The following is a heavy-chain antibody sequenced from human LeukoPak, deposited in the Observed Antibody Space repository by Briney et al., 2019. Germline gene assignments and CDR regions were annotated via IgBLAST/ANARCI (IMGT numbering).Heavy chain of an antibody. CDR1: GGSISSGDYY. CDR2: IYYSGST. D-gene: IGHD2-2*01. J-gene: IGHJ1*01. Sequence: PSETLSLTCTVSGGSISSGDYYWSWIRQPPGKGLEWIGYIYYSGSTYYNPSLKSRVTISVDTSKNQFSLKLSSVTAADTAVYYCASFLSCSSTSCYPRAEYFQHWGQGTLVTVSS. CDR3: ASFLSCSSTSCYPRAEYFQH. V-gene: IGHV4-31*03.